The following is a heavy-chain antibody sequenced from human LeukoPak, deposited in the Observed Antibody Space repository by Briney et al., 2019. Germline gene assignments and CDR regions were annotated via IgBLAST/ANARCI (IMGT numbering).Heavy chain of an antibody. CDR2: ISSNGDNT. D-gene: IGHD2-15*01. CDR3: TRDSALLGVAFDL. Sequence: GGSLRLSCSASGFPFNTYAIHWVRQAPGKGLEYVAGISSNGDNTDFADSARGRFTISRDNSKSTLFLQMNSLRAEDTAVYFCTRDSALLGVAFDLWGQGTVVTVSS. V-gene: IGHV3-64D*06. J-gene: IGHJ3*01. CDR1: GFPFNTYA.